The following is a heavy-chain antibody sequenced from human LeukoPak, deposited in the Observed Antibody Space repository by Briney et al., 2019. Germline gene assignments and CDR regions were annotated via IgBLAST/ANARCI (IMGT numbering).Heavy chain of an antibody. CDR3: ARHGFGSILTGALIDY. CDR2: FYYTGIT. Sequence: SETLSLTCSVSSGSISSNSYYWGWIRQPPGKGLEWIGSFYYTGITYYNPSLKSRVTISVDASENQFSLKLSSVTAADTALYYCARHGFGSILTGALIDYWGQGTLVTVSS. D-gene: IGHD3-10*01. V-gene: IGHV4-39*01. J-gene: IGHJ4*02. CDR1: SGSISSNSYY.